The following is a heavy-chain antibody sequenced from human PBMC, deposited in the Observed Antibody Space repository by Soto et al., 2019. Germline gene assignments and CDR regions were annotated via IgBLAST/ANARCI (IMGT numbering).Heavy chain of an antibody. J-gene: IGHJ4*02. CDR2: IITAFGTT. D-gene: IGHD5-18*01. V-gene: IGHV1-69*01. Sequence: QVQLVQSGPEVTKPGSSVKVSCKASGDTFNSYVITWVRQAPGQGLEWLGGIITAFGTTSYAQNFQDRLTITADEAATTDHMELSSLTSDDTAMYYCTRSYGYTFGGSLDNWGQGTLVTVSS. CDR3: TRSYGYTFGGSLDN. CDR1: GDTFNSYV.